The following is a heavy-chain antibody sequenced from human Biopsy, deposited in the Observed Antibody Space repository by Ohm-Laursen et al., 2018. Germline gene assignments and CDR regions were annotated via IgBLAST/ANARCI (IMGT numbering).Heavy chain of an antibody. V-gene: IGHV1-2*02. Sequence: SETVSCQASGHTFTDYFLHWVRQPPGQGPEWMGWISPISGGTNYAQKFPGRVTMIRDTSATRGYMELSSLRSDDTAVYYWARDIMKPIGGLVARSDGFDVWGQGTMVTVSS. CDR3: ARDIMKPIGGLVARSDGFDV. CDR2: ISPISGGT. J-gene: IGHJ3*01. D-gene: IGHD3-16*02. CDR1: GHTFTDYF.